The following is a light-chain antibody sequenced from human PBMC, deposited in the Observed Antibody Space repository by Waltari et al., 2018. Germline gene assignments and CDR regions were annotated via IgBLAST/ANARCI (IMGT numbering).Light chain of an antibody. V-gene: IGKV1-5*01. CDR1: QSLSSW. Sequence: DIQMTQSPSTLSASIGDRVTITCRASQSLSSWLAWYQQSPGKAPKLLVYDASTLQSGVPSRFSGSGSGKEFTLTISSLQPEDFATYYCQHYTRYSITFGQGTRLEIK. J-gene: IGKJ5*01. CDR3: QHYTRYSIT. CDR2: DAS.